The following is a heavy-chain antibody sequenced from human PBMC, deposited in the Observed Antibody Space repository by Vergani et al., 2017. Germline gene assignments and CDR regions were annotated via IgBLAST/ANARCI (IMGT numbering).Heavy chain of an antibody. V-gene: IGHV1-2*02. CDR3: ARESGRYYGSGGLFY. D-gene: IGHD3-10*01. CDR2: INPNSGGT. Sequence: QVQLVQSGAEVKKPGASVKVSCKASGYTFTGYYMHWVRQAPGQGLEWMGWINPNSGGTNYAQKFQGRVTMTRDTSISTAYMELSRLRSDDTAVYYCARESGRYYGSGGLFYWGQGTLVTVSS. J-gene: IGHJ4*02. CDR1: GYTFTGYY.